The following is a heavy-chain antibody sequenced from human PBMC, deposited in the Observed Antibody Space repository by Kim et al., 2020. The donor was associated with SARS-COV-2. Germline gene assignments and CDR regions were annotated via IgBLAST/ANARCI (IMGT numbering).Heavy chain of an antibody. J-gene: IGHJ4*02. V-gene: IGHV3-33*01. D-gene: IGHD3-22*01. CDR1: GFTFSSYG. CDR2: IWYDGSNK. Sequence: GGSLRLSCAASGFTFSSYGMHWVRQAPGKGLEWGAVIWYDGSNKYYADSVKGRFTISRDNSKNTLYLQMNSLRAEDTAVYYCARGYYDSSGYAPTPAAYYFDSWGQGTLVTVSS. CDR3: ARGYYDSSGYAPTPAAYYFDS.